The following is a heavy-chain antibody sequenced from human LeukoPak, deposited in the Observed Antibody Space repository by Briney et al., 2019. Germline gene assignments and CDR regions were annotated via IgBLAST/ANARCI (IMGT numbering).Heavy chain of an antibody. CDR1: GYTFTGYY. V-gene: IGHV1-8*03. D-gene: IGHD3-22*01. J-gene: IGHJ6*03. Sequence: ASVKVSCKASGYTFTGYYMHWVRQAPGQGLEWMGWINPNSGNTGYAQKFQGRVTITRNTSISTAYMELSSLRSEDTAVYYCAREDYDRYYYYYMDVWGKGTTVTVSS. CDR3: AREDYDRYYYYYMDV. CDR2: INPNSGNT.